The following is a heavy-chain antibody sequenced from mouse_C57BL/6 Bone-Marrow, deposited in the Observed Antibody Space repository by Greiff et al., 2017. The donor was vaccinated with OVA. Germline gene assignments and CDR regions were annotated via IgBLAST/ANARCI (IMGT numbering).Heavy chain of an antibody. J-gene: IGHJ1*03. CDR1: GFTFSSYA. V-gene: IGHV5-9-1*02. CDR3: TREEVYYWCFDV. Sequence: EVQRVESGEGLVKPGGSLKLSCAASGFTFSSYAMSWVRQTPEKRLEWVAYISSGGDYIYYADNVKGRFTISRDNARNTLYLQMSSLKSEDTAMYYCTREEVYYWCFDVWGTGTTVSVSS. CDR2: ISSGGDYI.